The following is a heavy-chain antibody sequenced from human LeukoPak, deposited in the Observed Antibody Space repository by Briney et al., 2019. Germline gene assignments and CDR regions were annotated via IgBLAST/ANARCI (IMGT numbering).Heavy chain of an antibody. CDR3: ARGRNDYVWGSYLNWFDP. CDR2: ISYDGSNT. J-gene: IGHJ5*02. V-gene: IGHV3-30*04. CDR1: GFTFSNYA. D-gene: IGHD3-16*02. Sequence: GGSLRLSCVVSGFTFSNYAMHWVRQAPGQAPGKGLEWVAVISYDGSNTYYADSVKGRFTISRDNSKNPLYLQMNSLRAEDTAVYYCARGRNDYVWGSYLNWFDPWGQGTLVTVSS.